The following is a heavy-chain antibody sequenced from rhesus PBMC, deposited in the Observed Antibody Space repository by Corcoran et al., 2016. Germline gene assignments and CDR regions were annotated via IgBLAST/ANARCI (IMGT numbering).Heavy chain of an antibody. V-gene: IGHV4-173*01. J-gene: IGHJ3*01. CDR2: ISGSGGST. D-gene: IGHD2-21*01. CDR1: GGSISSNY. Sequence: QLQLQESGPGLVKPSETLSLTCAVSGGSISSNYWSWIRQPPGKGLEWIGRISGSGGSTDYNPSLKSGVTFSTDTSKNQFSLKLSSVTAADTAVYYCAREIGVLVVVAIDFWGQGLRVTVSS. CDR3: AREIGVLVVVAIDF.